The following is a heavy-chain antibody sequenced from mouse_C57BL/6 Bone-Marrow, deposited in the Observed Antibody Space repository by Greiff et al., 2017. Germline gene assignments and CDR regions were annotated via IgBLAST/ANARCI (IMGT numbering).Heavy chain of an antibody. CDR2: INPSSGYT. V-gene: IGHV1-7*01. CDR1: GYTFTSYW. Sequence: QVQLKESGAELAKPGASVKLSCKASGYTFTSYWMHWVKQRPGQGLEWIGYINPSSGYTKYNQKFKDKATLTADKSSSTAYMQLSSLTYEDSAVYYCVCSPLYYGNPWFAYWGQGTLVTVSA. CDR3: VCSPLYYGNPWFAY. J-gene: IGHJ3*01. D-gene: IGHD2-1*01.